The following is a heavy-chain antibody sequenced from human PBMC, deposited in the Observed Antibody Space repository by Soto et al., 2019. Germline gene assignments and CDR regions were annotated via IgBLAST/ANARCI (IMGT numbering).Heavy chain of an antibody. Sequence: QVQLVQSGAEVKKPGSSVKVSCKASGGTFSSYTISWVRQAPGQGLEWMGRIIPILGIANYAQKFQGRVTITADKSTSTAYRGLSSLRSEDTAVYYCARDGGRRYSYGSGCYYYYMDVWGKGTTVTVSS. CDR1: GGTFSSYT. J-gene: IGHJ6*03. D-gene: IGHD5-18*01. CDR3: ARDGGRRYSYGSGCYYYYMDV. CDR2: IIPILGIA. V-gene: IGHV1-69*08.